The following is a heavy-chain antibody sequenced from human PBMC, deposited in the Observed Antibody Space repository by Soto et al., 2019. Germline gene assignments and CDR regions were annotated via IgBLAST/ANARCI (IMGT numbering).Heavy chain of an antibody. Sequence: GASVKVSCKASGYTFTSYGISWVRQAPGQGLEWMGWISAYNGNTNYAQKLQGRVTMTTDTSTSTAYMELRSLRSDDTAVYYCARETWYSSSAGGGNWFDPWGQGTLVTVSS. CDR1: GYTFTSYG. J-gene: IGHJ5*02. D-gene: IGHD6-6*01. CDR2: ISAYNGNT. CDR3: ARETWYSSSAGGGNWFDP. V-gene: IGHV1-18*04.